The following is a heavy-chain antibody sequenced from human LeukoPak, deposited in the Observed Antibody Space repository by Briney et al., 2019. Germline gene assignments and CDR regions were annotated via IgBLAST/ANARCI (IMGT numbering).Heavy chain of an antibody. D-gene: IGHD3-10*01. CDR1: GGSINNYY. V-gene: IGHV4-59*08. Sequence: SEILSLTCTVSGGSINNYYWSWIRQPPGKGLEWIGYIFYSGSTNYNPSLENRVTISIDTSKNQFSLKVNSVTAADTAVYYCARTGYYASGSSYYYGMDVWGQGTTVTVSS. CDR3: ARTGYYASGSSYYYGMDV. J-gene: IGHJ6*02. CDR2: IFYSGST.